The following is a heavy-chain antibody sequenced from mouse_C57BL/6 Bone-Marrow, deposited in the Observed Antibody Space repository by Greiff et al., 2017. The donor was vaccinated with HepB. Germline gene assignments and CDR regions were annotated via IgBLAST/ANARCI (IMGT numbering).Heavy chain of an antibody. D-gene: IGHD2-1*01. CDR3: AVYGNYDY. V-gene: IGHV1-82*01. CDR2: IYPGDGET. CDR1: GFNIKDYY. J-gene: IGHJ2*01. Sequence: QVQLQQSGAELVRPGASVKLSCTASGFNIKDYYMHWVKQRPGKGLEWIGRIYPGDGETNYNGKFKGKATLTADKSSSTAYMQLSSLTSEDSAVYFCAVYGNYDYWGQGTTLTVSS.